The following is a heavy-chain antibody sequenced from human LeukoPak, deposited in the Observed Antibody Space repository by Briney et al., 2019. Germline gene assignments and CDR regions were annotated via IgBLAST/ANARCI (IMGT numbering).Heavy chain of an antibody. CDR1: GYRFTSYW. CDR3: ARRVVVATTPLASYFDY. CDR2: IYPGDSDT. J-gene: IGHJ4*02. V-gene: IGHV5-51*01. D-gene: IGHD2-15*01. Sequence: GESLKISYKGSGYRFTSYWIGWVRQMPGKGLEWMGIIYPGDSDTRYSPSFQGQVTISADKSISTAYLQWSSLKASDTAMYYCARRVVVATTPLASYFDYWGQGTLVTVSS.